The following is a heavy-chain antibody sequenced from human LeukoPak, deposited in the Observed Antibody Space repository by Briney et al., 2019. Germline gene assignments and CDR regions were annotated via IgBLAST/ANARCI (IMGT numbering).Heavy chain of an antibody. V-gene: IGHV1-18*01. CDR3: ARGDHVRIYAESAFDI. D-gene: IGHD5/OR15-5a*01. CDR1: GYTFTSYG. J-gene: IGHJ3*02. CDR2: ISAYNGNT. Sequence: SVKVSCKASGYTFTSYGISWVRQAPGQGLEWMGWISAYNGNTNYAQKLQGRVTMTRDTSTSTVYMELSSLRSEDTAVYYCARGDHVRIYAESAFDIWGQGTMVSVSS.